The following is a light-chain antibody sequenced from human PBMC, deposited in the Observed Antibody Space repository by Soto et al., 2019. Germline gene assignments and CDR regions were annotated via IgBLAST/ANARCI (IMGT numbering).Light chain of an antibody. J-gene: IGKJ1*01. CDR2: KVS. Sequence: DVVMTQSPLSLPVTLGQPASISCRSSQSLVYSDGNTYLSWFQQRPGQSPRRLIYKVSSRDSGVPDRFSGSGSGTEFTLTISSLQPDDFATYYCQQYNSYWTFGQGTKVEIK. CDR1: QSLVYSDGNTY. V-gene: IGKV2-30*01. CDR3: QQYNSYWT.